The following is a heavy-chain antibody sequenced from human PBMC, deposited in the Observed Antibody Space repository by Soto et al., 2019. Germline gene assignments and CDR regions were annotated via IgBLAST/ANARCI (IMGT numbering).Heavy chain of an antibody. Sequence: EVQLLESGGGLVQPGGSLRLSCAASGFTFSSYAMSWVRQAPGKGLEWVSAISGSGGSTYYADSVKGRFTISRDNSKNTLYMQMNSLRDEAAAVYAYAKTGEGTISGFDPWGQGTLVTVSS. CDR2: ISGSGGST. D-gene: IGHD3-16*01. CDR3: AKTGEGTISGFDP. J-gene: IGHJ5*02. CDR1: GFTFSSYA. V-gene: IGHV3-23*01.